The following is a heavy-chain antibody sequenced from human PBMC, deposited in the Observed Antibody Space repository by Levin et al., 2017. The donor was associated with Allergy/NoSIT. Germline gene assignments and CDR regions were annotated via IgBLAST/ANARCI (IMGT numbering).Heavy chain of an antibody. CDR1: GGSISSYY. Sequence: SETLSLTCTVSGGSISSYYWSWIRQPPGKGLEWIGYIYYSGSTNYNPSLKSRVTISVDTSKNQVSLKLRSVTAADTAVYYCARDSRWLQWEWFDPWGQGTLVTVSS. CDR2: IYYSGST. J-gene: IGHJ5*02. D-gene: IGHD5-24*01. CDR3: ARDSRWLQWEWFDP. V-gene: IGHV4-59*01.